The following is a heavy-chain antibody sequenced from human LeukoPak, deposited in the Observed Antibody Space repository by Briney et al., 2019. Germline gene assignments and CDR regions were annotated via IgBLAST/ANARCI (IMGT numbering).Heavy chain of an antibody. J-gene: IGHJ4*02. CDR3: VRGSYYYDSSGYYYDY. CDR2: INWNGGST. CDR1: GFTFDDYG. Sequence: PGGSLRLSCAASGFTFDDYGMSWVRQAPGKGLEWVSGINWNGGSTGYADSVKGRFTISRDNAKNSLYLQMNSLRAEDTALYYCVRGSYYYDSSGYYYDYWGQGTLVTVSS. V-gene: IGHV3-20*04. D-gene: IGHD3-22*01.